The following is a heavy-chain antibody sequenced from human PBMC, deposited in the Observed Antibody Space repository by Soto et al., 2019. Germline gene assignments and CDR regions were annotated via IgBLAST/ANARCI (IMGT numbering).Heavy chain of an antibody. J-gene: IGHJ4*02. V-gene: IGHV3-30-3*01. CDR2: ISYDGSNK. CDR3: AREGGYYYDSSGWDY. D-gene: IGHD3-22*01. Sequence: QVQLVESGGGVVQPGRSLRLSCAASGFTFSSYAMHWVRQAPGKGLEWVAVISYDGSNKYYADSVKGRFTISRDNSKNTLYLQMNSLRAEDTAVYYCAREGGYYYDSSGWDYWGQGTLVTVSS. CDR1: GFTFSSYA.